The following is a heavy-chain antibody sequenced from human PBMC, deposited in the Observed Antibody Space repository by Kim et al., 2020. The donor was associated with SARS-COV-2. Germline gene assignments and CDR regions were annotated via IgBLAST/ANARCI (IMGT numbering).Heavy chain of an antibody. V-gene: IGHV4-31*03. CDR2: IYYSGST. CDR3: ARELGVVPAAIDP. CDR1: GGSISSGGYY. Sequence: SETLSLTCTVSGGSISSGGYYWSWIRQHPGKGLEWIGYIYYSGSTYYNPSLKSRVTISVDTSKNQFSLKLSSVTAADTAVYYCARELGVVPAAIDPWGQGTLVTVSS. J-gene: IGHJ5*02. D-gene: IGHD2-2*01.